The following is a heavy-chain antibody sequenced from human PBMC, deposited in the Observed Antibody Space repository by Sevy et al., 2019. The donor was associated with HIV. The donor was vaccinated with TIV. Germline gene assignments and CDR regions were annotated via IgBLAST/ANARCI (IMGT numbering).Heavy chain of an antibody. CDR3: AREENRELGTIPLDS. CDR1: GFTFSHHN. J-gene: IGHJ4*02. Sequence: GGSLRLSCAASGFTFSHHNMNWVRQAPGKGLEWISYISKSGSTTYFADSVMGRFTISRDNGKNSLFLEMHSLTDEDTAVYYCAREENRELGTIPLDSWGRGIQVTVSS. CDR2: ISKSGSTT. D-gene: IGHD1-1*01. V-gene: IGHV3-48*02.